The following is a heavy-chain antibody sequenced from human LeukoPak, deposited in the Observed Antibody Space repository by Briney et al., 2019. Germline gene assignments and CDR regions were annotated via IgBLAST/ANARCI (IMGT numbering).Heavy chain of an antibody. J-gene: IGHJ3*02. CDR2: ISGSGGST. Sequence: GGSLRLSCTASHFTFTTYWMSWVRQAPGKGLEWVSAISGSGGSTYYADSVKGRFTISRDNSKNTLYLQMNSLRAEDTALYYCAKSRGYNYEDAFDIWGQGTMVTVSS. CDR1: HFTFTTYW. V-gene: IGHV3-23*01. CDR3: AKSRGYNYEDAFDI. D-gene: IGHD5-24*01.